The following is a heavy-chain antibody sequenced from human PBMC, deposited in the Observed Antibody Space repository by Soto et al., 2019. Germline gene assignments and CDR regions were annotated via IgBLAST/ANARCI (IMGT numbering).Heavy chain of an antibody. CDR2: INQDGTQI. Sequence: EVQLVESGGGLVQPGGSLRLSCAASGFTLSAYWMHWVHQTPGKGLEWVANINQDGTQIYYVDSVKGRFTISRDNAKNSFYLQMNGLRIEDTALYFCARAIGAVDAFWGQGTLVTVSS. V-gene: IGHV3-7*01. D-gene: IGHD6-13*01. CDR1: GFTLSAYW. CDR3: ARAIGAVDAF. J-gene: IGHJ4*02.